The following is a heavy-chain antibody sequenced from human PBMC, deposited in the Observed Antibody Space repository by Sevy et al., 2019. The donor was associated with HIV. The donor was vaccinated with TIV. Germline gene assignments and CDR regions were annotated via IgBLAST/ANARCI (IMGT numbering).Heavy chain of an antibody. CDR1: GYTFTGYY. V-gene: IGHV1-2*02. CDR2: INPNSGGT. D-gene: IGHD3-3*01. CDR3: ARVPTTYDFWSGYQYYFDY. Sequence: ASVKVSCKASGYTFTGYYMHWVRQAPGQGLEWMGWINPNSGGTNYAQKFQGRVTMTRDTSISTANMELSRLRSDDTAGDNCARVPTTYDFWSGYQYYFDYWGQGTLVTVSS. J-gene: IGHJ4*02.